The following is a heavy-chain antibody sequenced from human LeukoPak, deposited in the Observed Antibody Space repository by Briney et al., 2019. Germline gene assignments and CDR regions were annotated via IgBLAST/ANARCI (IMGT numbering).Heavy chain of an antibody. CDR2: IYYSGST. V-gene: IGHV4-31*03. D-gene: IGHD2-2*01. J-gene: IGHJ3*02. Sequence: SETLSLTCTVSGASISSSSDYWGWIRQPPGKGLEWIGYIYYSGSTYYNPSLKSRVTISVDTSKNQFSLKLSSVTAADTAVYYCARTYIVVVPAAIFSAFDIWGQGTMVTVSS. CDR1: GASISSSSDY. CDR3: ARTYIVVVPAAIFSAFDI.